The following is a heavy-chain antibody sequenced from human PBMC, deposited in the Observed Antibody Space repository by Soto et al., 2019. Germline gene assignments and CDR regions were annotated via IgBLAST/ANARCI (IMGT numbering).Heavy chain of an antibody. Sequence: QVQLVQSGAEVKKPGSSVKVSCKASGGTFSDYAISWVRQAPGHGLEWMGGLIPVFGSTHYAQSFQGRLTITANPSSTAAYMELSSLRSDDTAVDYCARSIGSSSFDFDFWGPGTQVTVSS. D-gene: IGHD6-6*01. CDR1: GGTFSDYA. V-gene: IGHV1-69*01. CDR2: LIPVFGST. CDR3: ARSIGSSSFDFDF. J-gene: IGHJ4*02.